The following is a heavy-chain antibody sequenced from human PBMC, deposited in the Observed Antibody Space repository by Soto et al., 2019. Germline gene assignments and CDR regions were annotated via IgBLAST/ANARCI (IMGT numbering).Heavy chain of an antibody. D-gene: IGHD6-19*01. V-gene: IGHV3-7*05. CDR2: IKPDGSEK. CDR3: ASRSSGWYFDY. CDR1: GFTFTTYW. J-gene: IGHJ4*02. Sequence: GSLRLSCAASGFTFTTYWMSWVRQAPGKGLEWVANIKPDGSEKWYVDSVKGRFTISRDNAKNSLYLQMNSLRAEDTAVYYCASRSSGWYFDYWGQGTLVTVSS.